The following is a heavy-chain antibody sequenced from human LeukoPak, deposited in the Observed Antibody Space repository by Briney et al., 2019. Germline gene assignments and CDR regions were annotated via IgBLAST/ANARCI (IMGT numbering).Heavy chain of an antibody. D-gene: IGHD6-13*01. V-gene: IGHV4-59*01. CDR1: GDPIKTYY. CDR2: IYYSGIT. J-gene: IGHJ4*02. CDR3: AAGGGYSSAWSL. Sequence: SETLSLTCSVSGDPIKTYYWNWLRQPPGKGLEWIANIYYSGITSYNPSLRSRVTMSVDTSTNQVSLNLNSVTTADTAVYYCAAGGGYSSAWSLWGQGTLVTVSS.